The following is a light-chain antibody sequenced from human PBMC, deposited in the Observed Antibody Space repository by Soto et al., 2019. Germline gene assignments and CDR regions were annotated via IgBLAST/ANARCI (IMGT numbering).Light chain of an antibody. Sequence: QLVLTQPASVSGSPGQSITISCTGTSSDVGGYNYVSWYQQHPGKAPKLIIYDVSNRPSGVSNRFSGSKSGNTASLTISGLQAEDEADYYCSSYTGSSTYVVFGGGTKVTVL. V-gene: IGLV2-14*01. CDR1: SSDVGGYNY. CDR3: SSYTGSSTYVV. CDR2: DVS. J-gene: IGLJ2*01.